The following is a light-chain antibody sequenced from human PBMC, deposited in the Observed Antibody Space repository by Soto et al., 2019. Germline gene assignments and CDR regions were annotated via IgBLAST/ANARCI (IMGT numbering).Light chain of an antibody. V-gene: IGKV3D-15*01. CDR1: QSVSSY. CDR3: QHYVNWPLT. J-gene: IGKJ4*01. Sequence: EIVLTQSPAALSLSPGERATLSCRASQSVSSYLAWYQQKPGQPPRLLIYGASNRATGIPARFSGSRSGAEFTLTISSLQSEDFAVYYCQHYVNWPLTFGGGTKVDI. CDR2: GAS.